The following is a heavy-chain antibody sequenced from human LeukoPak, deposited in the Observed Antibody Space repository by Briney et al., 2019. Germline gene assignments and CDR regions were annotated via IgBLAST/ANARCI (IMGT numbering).Heavy chain of an antibody. Sequence: ASVKVSCKPSGGTFSSYAISWVRQAPGQGLEWMGGIIPIFGTANYAQKFQGRVTITADESTSTAYMELSSLRSEDTAVYYCARDGSSGWSFLYYFDYWGQGTLVTVSS. J-gene: IGHJ4*02. CDR3: ARDGSSGWSFLYYFDY. V-gene: IGHV1-69*13. CDR1: GGTFSSYA. CDR2: IIPIFGTA. D-gene: IGHD6-19*01.